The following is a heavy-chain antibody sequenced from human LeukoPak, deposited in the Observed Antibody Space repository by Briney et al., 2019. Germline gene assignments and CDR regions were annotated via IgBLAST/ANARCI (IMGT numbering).Heavy chain of an antibody. D-gene: IGHD3-22*01. CDR3: ARDRYDSLLGQYYYYYYYMDV. Sequence: GGSLRLSCAASGFTFSSYSMNWVRQAPGKGLEWVSSISSSSSYIYYADSVKGRFTISRDNAKNSLYLQMNSLRAEDTAVYYCARDRYDSLLGQYYYYYYYMDVWGKGTTVTVSS. CDR1: GFTFSSYS. J-gene: IGHJ6*03. CDR2: ISSSSSYI. V-gene: IGHV3-21*01.